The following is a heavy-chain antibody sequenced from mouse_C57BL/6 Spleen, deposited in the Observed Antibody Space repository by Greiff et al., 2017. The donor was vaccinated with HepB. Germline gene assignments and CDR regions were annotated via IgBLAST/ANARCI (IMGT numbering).Heavy chain of an antibody. J-gene: IGHJ4*01. CDR3: ARSGDYEDYAMDY. V-gene: IGHV1-80*01. CDR1: GYAFSSYW. D-gene: IGHD2-4*01. CDR2: IYPGDGDT. Sequence: QVQLQQSGAELVKPGASVKISCKASGYAFSSYWMHWVKQRPGKGLEWIGQIYPGDGDTNYNGKFKGKATLTVDKSSSTAYMQLSSLTSEDSAVYFCARSGDYEDYAMDYWGQGTTVTVAS.